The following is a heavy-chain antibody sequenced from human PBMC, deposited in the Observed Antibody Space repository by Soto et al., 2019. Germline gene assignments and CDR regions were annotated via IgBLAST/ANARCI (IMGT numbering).Heavy chain of an antibody. J-gene: IGHJ4*02. Sequence: ASVKVSCKASGGTFSSYAISWVRQAPGQGLEWMGGIIPIFGTANYAQKFQGRVTITADESTSTAYMELSSLRSEDTAVYYCASMRYGDLIDYWGQGTLVTVSS. CDR2: IIPIFGTA. D-gene: IGHD5-18*01. V-gene: IGHV1-69*13. CDR1: GGTFSSYA. CDR3: ASMRYGDLIDY.